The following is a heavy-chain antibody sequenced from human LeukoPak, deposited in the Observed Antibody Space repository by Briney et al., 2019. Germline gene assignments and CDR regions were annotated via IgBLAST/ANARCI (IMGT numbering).Heavy chain of an antibody. V-gene: IGHV3-21*01. Sequence: PGGSLRLSCAASGFTFSNYVMSWVRQAPGKGLEWVSFMSGSSNYIYYADSVKGRFTISRDNAKNSLYLQMNRLRAEDTAVYYCARVGSTWSYFDYWGQGTLVTVSS. CDR2: MSGSSNYI. CDR1: GFTFSNYV. J-gene: IGHJ4*02. D-gene: IGHD6-13*01. CDR3: ARVGSTWSYFDY.